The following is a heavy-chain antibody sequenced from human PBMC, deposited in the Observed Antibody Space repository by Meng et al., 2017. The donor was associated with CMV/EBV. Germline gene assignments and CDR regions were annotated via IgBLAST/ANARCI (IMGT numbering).Heavy chain of an antibody. CDR1: GFTFSSYA. Sequence: GESLKISCAASGFTFSSYAMSWVRQAPGKGLEWVSAISASGGSTYYADSVKGRFTISRDNSKNTLYLQMNSLRAEDTAVYYCASGRLELGYYYYYGMDVWGQGTTVTVSS. CDR2: ISASGGST. J-gene: IGHJ6*02. D-gene: IGHD1-7*01. CDR3: ASGRLELGYYYYYGMDV. V-gene: IGHV3-23*01.